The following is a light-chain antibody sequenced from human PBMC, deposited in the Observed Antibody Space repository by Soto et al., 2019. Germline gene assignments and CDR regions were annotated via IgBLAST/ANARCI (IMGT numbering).Light chain of an antibody. Sequence: IRLTQSPSSLSACTGDRVIIXCGASQGISSYLAWYQQKPGKAPNLLIYKASSLESGVPSRFSGSGSGTEFTLTISSLQPDDFATYYCQQYNSFSSWTFGQGTKV. CDR1: QGISSY. CDR2: KAS. J-gene: IGKJ1*01. V-gene: IGKV1-5*03. CDR3: QQYNSFSSWT.